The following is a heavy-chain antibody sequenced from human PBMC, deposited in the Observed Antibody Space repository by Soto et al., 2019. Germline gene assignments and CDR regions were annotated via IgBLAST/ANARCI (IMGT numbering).Heavy chain of an antibody. D-gene: IGHD2-21*02. Sequence: QVQLVQSGAEVKKPGASVKVSCKASGYTFTSYAMHWVRLAPGQRLEWMGWINAGNGNTKYSQKFQGRVTITRDTSASTTYMELSSLRSEDTDVYYCARSIVVVTAADYWGQGTLVTVSS. CDR2: INAGNGNT. J-gene: IGHJ4*02. CDR3: ARSIVVVTAADY. V-gene: IGHV1-3*01. CDR1: GYTFTSYA.